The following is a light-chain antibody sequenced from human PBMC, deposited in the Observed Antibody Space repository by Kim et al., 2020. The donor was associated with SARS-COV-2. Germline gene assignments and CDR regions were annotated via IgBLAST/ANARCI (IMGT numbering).Light chain of an antibody. CDR1: SLRVYY. CDR3: ESRARGGSHLV. Sequence: SSELTQDPAVSVALGQTVRITCQGDSLRVYYASWYQQKPGQAPLLLIYGKDNRPAGIPDRFSASDSGYTASLTISGAQAEDEAVYYCESRARGGSHLVFG. V-gene: IGLV3-19*01. J-gene: IGLJ3*02. CDR2: GKD.